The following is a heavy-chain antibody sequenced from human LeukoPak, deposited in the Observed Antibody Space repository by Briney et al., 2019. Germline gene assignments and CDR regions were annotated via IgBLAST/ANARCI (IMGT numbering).Heavy chain of an antibody. CDR1: GHTFTSYG. CDR2: ISVYNGNT. V-gene: IGHV1-18*03. D-gene: IGHD3-9*01. Sequence: GASVKVSCKASGHTFTSYGISWVRQAPGQGLECMGWISVYNGNTNYAQKLQGRVTMTTDTSTSTAYMELRSLRSDDMAVYYCARAHYDILTGYYRFDYWGQGTLVTVSS. J-gene: IGHJ4*02. CDR3: ARAHYDILTGYYRFDY.